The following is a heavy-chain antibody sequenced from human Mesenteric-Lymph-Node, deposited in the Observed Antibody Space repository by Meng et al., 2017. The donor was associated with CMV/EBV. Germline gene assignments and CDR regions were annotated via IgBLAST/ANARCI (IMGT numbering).Heavy chain of an antibody. V-gene: IGHV1-69*02. CDR1: GGTFSSYT. J-gene: IGHJ5*02. CDR3: AGGIAAAGSRWFDP. Sequence: QVQLVQSGAEVKKPGSSVKCSGKASGGTFSSYTISWVRQAPGQGLEWMGRIIPILGIANYAQKFQGRVTITADKSMSTAYMELSSLRSEDTAVYYCAGGIAAAGSRWFDPWGQGTLVTVSS. D-gene: IGHD6-13*01. CDR2: IIPILGIA.